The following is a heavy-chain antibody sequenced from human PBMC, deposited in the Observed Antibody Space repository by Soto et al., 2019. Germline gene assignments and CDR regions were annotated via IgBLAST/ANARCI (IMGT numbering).Heavy chain of an antibody. CDR3: ARGRLKHIVVVTAAYRY. Sequence: PSETLSLTCAVYGGSFSGYYWSWIRQPPGKGLEWIGEINHSGSTNYNPSLKSRVTISVDTSKNQFSLKLSSVTAADTAVCYCARGRLKHIVVVTAAYRYWGQGTLVTVSS. CDR1: GGSFSGYY. CDR2: INHSGST. J-gene: IGHJ4*02. D-gene: IGHD2-21*02. V-gene: IGHV4-34*01.